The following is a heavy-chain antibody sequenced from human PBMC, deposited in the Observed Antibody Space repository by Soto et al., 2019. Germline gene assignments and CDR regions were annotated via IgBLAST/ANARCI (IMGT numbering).Heavy chain of an antibody. CDR2: IYSGGNT. D-gene: IGHD2-15*01. CDR3: TRAGYYCSGGSCYYYYDMDV. CDR1: GFTVSSNY. V-gene: IGHV3-66*01. Sequence: EVQLVEAGGGLVQPGGSLRLSCAASGFTVSSNYMNWVRQAPGKGLEWVSVIYSGGNTYYADSVKGRFTISRDNSMNTLYLQMNSRRAEDTAVYYCTRAGYYCSGGSCYYYYDMDVWGQGTTVTVSS. J-gene: IGHJ6*02.